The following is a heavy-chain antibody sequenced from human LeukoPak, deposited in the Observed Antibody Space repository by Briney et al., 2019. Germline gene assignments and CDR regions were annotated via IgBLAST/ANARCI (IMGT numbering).Heavy chain of an antibody. CDR1: GFTFSSYA. Sequence: GGSLRLSCATSGFTFSSYALSWVRQAPGKGLEWVAVISASGGTIKYADSVKGRFSISRDTSKDTVYLEMNSLRAEDSALYYCAKAQNVIMLAAPWDWWGQGTLVTVSS. D-gene: IGHD2-8*01. J-gene: IGHJ4*02. CDR2: ISASGGTI. V-gene: IGHV3-23*01. CDR3: AKAQNVIMLAAPWDW.